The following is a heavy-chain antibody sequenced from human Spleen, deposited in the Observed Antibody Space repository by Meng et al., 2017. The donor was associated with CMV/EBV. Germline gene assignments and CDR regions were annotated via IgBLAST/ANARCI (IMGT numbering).Heavy chain of an antibody. J-gene: IGHJ3*02. Sequence: SLKISCAASGFTFDDYAMHWVRQAPGKGLEWVSGISWNSGSIGYADSVEGRFTISRDNAKNSLYLQMNSLRAEDTALYYCAKDIDPLFVVVISGAFDIWGQGTMVTVSS. V-gene: IGHV3-9*01. CDR2: ISWNSGSI. CDR1: GFTFDDYA. CDR3: AKDIDPLFVVVISGAFDI. D-gene: IGHD2-21*01.